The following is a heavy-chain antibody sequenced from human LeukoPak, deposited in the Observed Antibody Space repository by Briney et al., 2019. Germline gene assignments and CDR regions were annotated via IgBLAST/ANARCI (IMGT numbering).Heavy chain of an antibody. Sequence: SETLSLTCAVSGGSISSSNWWSWGRQPPGKGLEWTGEIYHSGSTNYNPSLKSRVTISVDKSKNQFSLKLSSVTAADTAVYYCARVDGYTYYYYYYMDVWGKGTTVTVSS. CDR3: ARVDGYTYYYYYYMDV. CDR1: GGSISSSNW. V-gene: IGHV4-4*02. CDR2: IYHSGST. D-gene: IGHD5-24*01. J-gene: IGHJ6*03.